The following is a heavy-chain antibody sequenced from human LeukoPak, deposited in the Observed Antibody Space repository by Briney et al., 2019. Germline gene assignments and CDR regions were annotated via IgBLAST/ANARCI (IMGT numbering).Heavy chain of an antibody. J-gene: IGHJ4*02. D-gene: IGHD6-19*01. CDR2: IYHSGST. V-gene: IGHV4-39*01. CDR3: ARSVAGELDY. Sequence: SETLSLTCTVSGGSISSSSYYWGWIRQPPGKGLEWIGSIYHSGSTYYNPSLKSRVTISVDTSKNQFSLKLSSVTAADTAVYYCARSVAGELDYWGQGTLVTVSS. CDR1: GGSISSSSYY.